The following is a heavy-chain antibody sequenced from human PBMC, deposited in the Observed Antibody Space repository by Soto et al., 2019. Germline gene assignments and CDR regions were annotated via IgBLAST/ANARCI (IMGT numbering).Heavy chain of an antibody. CDR1: GFTFTSYG. J-gene: IGHJ6*03. Sequence: GGSLRLSCAVSGFTFTSYGMNWVRQAPGEGPEWVSYISSSSSIIYYADSVKGRFTVSRDNAKNSLYLQMNSLTVEDTAVYYCARARSGYYMDVWGEGTTVTVSS. CDR3: ARARSGYYMDV. CDR2: ISSSSSII. V-gene: IGHV3-48*04.